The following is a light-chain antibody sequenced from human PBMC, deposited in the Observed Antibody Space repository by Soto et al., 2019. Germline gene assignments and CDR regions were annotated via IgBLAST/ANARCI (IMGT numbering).Light chain of an antibody. J-gene: IGLJ1*01. Sequence: QSALTQPASVSGSPGQSVTISCTGTISDVGGYNYVSWYQQHPGKAPNLMIYDVSNRPSGVSNRFSGSKSGNTASLTISGLQAEDEADYYCSSYTSISTYVFGTRTKLTVL. CDR2: DVS. V-gene: IGLV2-14*01. CDR1: ISDVGGYNY. CDR3: SSYTSISTYV.